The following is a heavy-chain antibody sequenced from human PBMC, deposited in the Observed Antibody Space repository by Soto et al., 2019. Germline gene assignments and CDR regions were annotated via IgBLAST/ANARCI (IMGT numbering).Heavy chain of an antibody. Sequence: SVEVSCMASGGTFSSYAISWVLQAPGQGLEWMGGIIPNFSTANYTQKFQGRVTITADESTSKAYMELSSLRSEDTAVYYCACPPATPRGYYYYYGMDVWGQGTTVTVSS. CDR2: IIPNFSTA. CDR3: ACPPATPRGYYYYYGMDV. CDR1: GGTFSSYA. J-gene: IGHJ6*02. D-gene: IGHD1-26*01. V-gene: IGHV1-69*13.